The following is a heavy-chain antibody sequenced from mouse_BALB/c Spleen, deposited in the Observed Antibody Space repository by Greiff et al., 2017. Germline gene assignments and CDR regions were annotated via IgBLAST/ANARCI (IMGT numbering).Heavy chain of an antibody. CDR3: TRGGLLLYFDY. D-gene: IGHD1-1*01. V-gene: IGHV1-69*02. Sequence: VQLQQPGAELVRPGASVKLSCKASGYTFTSYWINWVKQRPGQGLEWIGNIYPSDSYTNYNQKFKDKATLTVDKSSSTAYMQLSSPTSEDSAVYYCTRGGLLLYFDYWGQGTTLTVSS. J-gene: IGHJ2*01. CDR2: IYPSDSYT. CDR1: GYTFTSYW.